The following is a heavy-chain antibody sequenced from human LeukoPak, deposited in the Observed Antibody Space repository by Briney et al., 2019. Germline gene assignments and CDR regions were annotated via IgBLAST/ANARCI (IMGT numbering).Heavy chain of an antibody. Sequence: ASVKVSCKASGYTYTGYYMHWVRQAPGQGLEWMGRINPNSGGTNYAQKFQGRVTMTRDTSISTAYMELSRLRSDDTAVYYCASGLYGSGSSGYWGQGTLVTVSS. D-gene: IGHD3-10*01. V-gene: IGHV1-2*06. CDR2: INPNSGGT. CDR3: ASGLYGSGSSGY. J-gene: IGHJ4*02. CDR1: GYTYTGYY.